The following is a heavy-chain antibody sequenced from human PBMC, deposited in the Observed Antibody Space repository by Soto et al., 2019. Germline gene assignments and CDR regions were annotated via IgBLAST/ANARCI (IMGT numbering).Heavy chain of an antibody. V-gene: IGHV4-38-2*02. D-gene: IGHD6-19*01. CDR1: GYSISSGYY. CDR2: IYHSGST. Sequence: SETLSLTCTVSGYSISSGYYWGWIRQPPGKGLEWIGSIYHSGSTYYNPSLKSRVTISVDTSKNQFSLKLSSVTAADTAVYYCARVGSSSGWYGVDYWGQGTLVTVSS. J-gene: IGHJ4*02. CDR3: ARVGSSSGWYGVDY.